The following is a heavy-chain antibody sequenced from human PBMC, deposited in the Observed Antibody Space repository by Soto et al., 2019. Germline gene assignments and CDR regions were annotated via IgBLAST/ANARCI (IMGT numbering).Heavy chain of an antibody. CDR1: GGTFSSYA. V-gene: IGHV1-69*13. D-gene: IGHD6-19*01. CDR3: ARDIAVADYYYGMDV. J-gene: IGHJ6*02. Sequence: ASVKVSCKASGGTFSSYAISWVRQAPGQGLEWMGGIIPIFGTANYAQKFQGRVTITADESTSTAYMELSSLRSEDTAVYYCARDIAVADYYYGMDVWGQGTTVTVSS. CDR2: IIPIFGTA.